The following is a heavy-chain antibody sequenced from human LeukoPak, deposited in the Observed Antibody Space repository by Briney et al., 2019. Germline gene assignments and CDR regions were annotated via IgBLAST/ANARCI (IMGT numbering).Heavy chain of an antibody. CDR3: AKSDAYYYDSSGSDV. Sequence: GGSLRLSCAASGFTFSSYAMSWVRQAPGKGLEWVSAISGSGGSTYYADSVKGRFTISRDNSKNTLYLQMNSLRAEDTAVYYCAKSDAYYYDSSGSDVWGQGTTVTVSS. V-gene: IGHV3-23*01. CDR1: GFTFSSYA. J-gene: IGHJ6*02. D-gene: IGHD3-22*01. CDR2: ISGSGGST.